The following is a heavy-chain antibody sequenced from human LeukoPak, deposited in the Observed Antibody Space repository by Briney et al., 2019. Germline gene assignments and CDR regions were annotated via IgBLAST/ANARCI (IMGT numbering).Heavy chain of an antibody. CDR2: INHSGST. J-gene: IGHJ4*02. CDR1: GGSLSGYY. V-gene: IGHV4-34*01. Sequence: SETLSLTCAVYGGSLSGYYWSWIRQPPGKGLEWIGEINHSGSTNYNPSLKSRVTISVDTSKNQFSLKLSSVTAADTAVYYCARGGIAVAGLFDYWGQGTLVTVSS. CDR3: ARGGIAVAGLFDY. D-gene: IGHD6-19*01.